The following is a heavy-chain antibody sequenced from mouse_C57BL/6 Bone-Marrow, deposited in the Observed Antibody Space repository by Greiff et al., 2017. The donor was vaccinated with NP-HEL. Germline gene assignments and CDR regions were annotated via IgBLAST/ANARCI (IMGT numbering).Heavy chain of an antibody. CDR3: TTDRGLLLAY. V-gene: IGHV1-5*01. D-gene: IGHD2-3*01. J-gene: IGHJ3*01. CDR1: GYTFTSYW. Sequence: VQLQQSGAVLARPGASVKMSCKTSGYTFTSYWMHWVKQRPGQGLEWIGAIYPGNSDTSYNQQFKGKAKLTAVTSASTASMELSSLTNEDSADYYCTTDRGLLLAYWGQGTLVTVSA. CDR2: IYPGNSDT.